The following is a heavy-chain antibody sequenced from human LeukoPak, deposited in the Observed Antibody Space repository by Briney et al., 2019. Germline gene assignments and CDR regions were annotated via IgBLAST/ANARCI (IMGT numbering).Heavy chain of an antibody. Sequence: SETLSLTCTVSGGSISPYYWSWIRQTPGKGLEWIGYIYYSGSTNYNPSLKSRVTISVDASKNQFSLKLTSVTAADTAVYYCARGPPGGQFDPWGQGTLVTVSS. CDR1: GGSISPYY. J-gene: IGHJ5*02. CDR2: IYYSGST. CDR3: ARGPPGGQFDP. V-gene: IGHV4-59*01. D-gene: IGHD3-10*01.